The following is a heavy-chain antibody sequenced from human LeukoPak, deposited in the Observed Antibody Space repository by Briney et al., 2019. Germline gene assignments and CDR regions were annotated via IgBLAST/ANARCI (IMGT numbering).Heavy chain of an antibody. Sequence: GASVKVSCKASGYSFTGHYMHWVRQAPGQGLEWMGWINPKSGGTNYAQKFQGRVTMTRDTSISTAYMDMSSLRSDDTAVYYCATAGDAIDGVMIWDFWGQGTLVTVSS. V-gene: IGHV1-2*02. D-gene: IGHD3/OR15-3a*01. CDR2: INPKSGGT. CDR3: ATAGDAIDGVMIWDF. J-gene: IGHJ4*02. CDR1: GYSFTGHY.